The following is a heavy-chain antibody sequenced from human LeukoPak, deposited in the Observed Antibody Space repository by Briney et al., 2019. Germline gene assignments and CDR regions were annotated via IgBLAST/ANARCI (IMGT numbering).Heavy chain of an antibody. V-gene: IGHV4-39*01. CDR3: ARLPGTAVAGPIR. Sequence: PSETLSLTCAVSGGSTVSGGSISSSSYYWGWIRQPPGKGLEWIGSIYYSGSTYYNPSLKSRVTISVDTSKNQFSLKLSSVTAADTAVYYCARLPGTAVAGPIRWGQGTLVTVSS. CDR2: IYYSGST. J-gene: IGHJ4*02. D-gene: IGHD6-19*01. CDR1: GGSISSSSYY.